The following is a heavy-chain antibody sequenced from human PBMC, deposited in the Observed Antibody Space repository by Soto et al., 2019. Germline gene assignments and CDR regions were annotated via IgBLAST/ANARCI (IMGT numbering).Heavy chain of an antibody. Sequence: SETLSLTCAVYGGSFSGYYWSWIRQPPGKGLEWFGEINHSGSTNYNPSLKSRVTISVDTSKNQFSLKLSSVTAADTAVYYCARGKGYYYGSGSYYSADYYYYYMDVWGKGTTVT. CDR2: INHSGST. CDR3: ARGKGYYYGSGSYYSADYYYYYMDV. D-gene: IGHD3-10*01. J-gene: IGHJ6*03. V-gene: IGHV4-34*01. CDR1: GGSFSGYY.